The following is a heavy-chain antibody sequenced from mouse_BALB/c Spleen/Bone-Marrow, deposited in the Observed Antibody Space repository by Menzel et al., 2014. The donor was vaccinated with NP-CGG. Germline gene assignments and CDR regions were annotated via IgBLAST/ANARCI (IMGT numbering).Heavy chain of an antibody. CDR1: GFTFSGYT. CDR2: ITNGGGNT. J-gene: IGHJ3*01. V-gene: IGHV5-12-2*01. CDR3: TTLTGTSY. Sequence: DVQLQESGGGLVQPGGSLKLSCAASGFTFSGYTMSWVRQTPEKRLEWVAFITNGGGNTYYPDTVKGRFTISRDNAKNTLYLQMSSLKSEDTAIYYCTTLTGTSYWGQGTLVTVSA. D-gene: IGHD4-1*01.